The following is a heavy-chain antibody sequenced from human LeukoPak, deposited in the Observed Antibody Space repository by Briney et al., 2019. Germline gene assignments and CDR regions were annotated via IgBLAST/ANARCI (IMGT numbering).Heavy chain of an antibody. CDR2: IWYDGSNK. J-gene: IGHJ4*02. Sequence: GGSLRLSCAASGFTFSSYGMHWVRQAPGKGLEWVAVIWYDGSNKYYADSVKGRFTISRDNSKNTLYLQMDSLRAEDTAVYYCASYTRGAFDYWGQGTLVTVSS. D-gene: IGHD5-12*01. V-gene: IGHV3-33*01. CDR3: ASYTRGAFDY. CDR1: GFTFSSYG.